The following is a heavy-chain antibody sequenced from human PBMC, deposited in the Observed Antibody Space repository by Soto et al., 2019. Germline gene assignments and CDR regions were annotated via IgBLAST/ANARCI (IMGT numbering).Heavy chain of an antibody. CDR2: IWYDGSNK. CDR3: AKVARWYYYDSSGYYCDY. D-gene: IGHD3-22*01. CDR1: GFTFSSYG. V-gene: IGHV3-30*02. J-gene: IGHJ4*02. Sequence: GGSLRLSCAASGFTFSSYGMHWVRQAPGKGLEWVAVIWYDGSNKYYADSVKGRFTISRDNSKNTLYLQMNSLRAEDTAVYYCAKVARWYYYDSSGYYCDYWGQGTLVTVSS.